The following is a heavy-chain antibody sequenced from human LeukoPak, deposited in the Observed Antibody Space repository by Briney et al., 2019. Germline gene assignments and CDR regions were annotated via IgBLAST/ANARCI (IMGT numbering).Heavy chain of an antibody. CDR2: ISSSGSTI. D-gene: IGHD2-2*01. CDR3: ARDLRDIVVVPAAISYYYYYMDV. CDR1: GFTFSSYE. Sequence: GGSLRLSCAASGFTFSSYEMNWVRQAPGKGLEWVSYISSSGSTIYYADSVKGRFTISRDNAKNSLYLQMNSLRAEDTAVYYCARDLRDIVVVPAAISYYYYYMDVWGIGTTVTVSS. J-gene: IGHJ6*03. V-gene: IGHV3-48*03.